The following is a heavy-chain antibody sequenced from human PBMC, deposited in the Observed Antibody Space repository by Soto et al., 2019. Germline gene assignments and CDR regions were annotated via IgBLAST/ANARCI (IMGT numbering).Heavy chain of an antibody. D-gene: IGHD3-9*01. CDR2: ISGSGGST. J-gene: IGHJ4*02. V-gene: IGHV3-23*01. CDR1: GFTFSSYA. Sequence: GGSLRLSCAASGFTFSSYAMSWVRQAPGKGLEWVSAISGSGGSTYYADSVKGRFTISRDNSKNTLYLQMNSLRAEDTAVYYCAKVSYYDILTGPYRYWGQGTLVTVSS. CDR3: AKVSYYDILTGPYRY.